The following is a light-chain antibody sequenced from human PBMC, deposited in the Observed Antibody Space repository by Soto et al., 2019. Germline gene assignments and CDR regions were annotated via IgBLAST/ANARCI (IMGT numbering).Light chain of an antibody. Sequence: DIQLTQSPSFLSASVGDRVTITCRASQGMSSYLPWYQQKPGKAPKLLIYAASTLQSGVPSKFSGSGSGTEFTLTISSLQPEDFATYYCQLLNSYPRTFGGGTKVEIK. CDR2: AAS. J-gene: IGKJ4*01. CDR1: QGMSSY. CDR3: QLLNSYPRT. V-gene: IGKV1-9*01.